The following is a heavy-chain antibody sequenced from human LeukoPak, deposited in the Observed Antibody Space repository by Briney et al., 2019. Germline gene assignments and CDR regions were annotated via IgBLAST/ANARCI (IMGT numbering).Heavy chain of an antibody. V-gene: IGHV4-59*08. J-gene: IGHJ1*01. Sequence: SETLSLTCTVSGGSISSYYWSWIRQPPGKGLEWIGYIYYSGSTNYNPSLKSRVTISVDTSKYQCSLRLSSVTAADTAVYYCARHRGLWGVQGKYFQHWGQGTLVTVSS. CDR3: ARHRGLWGVQGKYFQH. CDR1: GGSISSYY. D-gene: IGHD1-1*01. CDR2: IYYSGST.